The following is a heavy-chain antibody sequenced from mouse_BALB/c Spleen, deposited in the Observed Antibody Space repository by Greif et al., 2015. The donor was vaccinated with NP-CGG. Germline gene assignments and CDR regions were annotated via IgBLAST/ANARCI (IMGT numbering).Heavy chain of an antibody. J-gene: IGHJ2*01. V-gene: IGHV2-9*02. CDR1: GFSLTSYG. CDR3: ARDLGSDY. Sequence: VKLVESGPGLVAPSQSLSITCTVSGFSLTSYGVHWARQPPGKGLEWLGVIWAGGSTDYNSALMSRLSISKDNSKSQVFLKMNSLQTDDTAMYYCARDLGSDYWGQGTTLTVSS. CDR2: IWAGGST.